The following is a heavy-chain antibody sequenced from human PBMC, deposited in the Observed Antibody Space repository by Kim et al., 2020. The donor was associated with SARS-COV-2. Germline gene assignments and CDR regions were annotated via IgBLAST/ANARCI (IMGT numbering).Heavy chain of an antibody. V-gene: IGHV4-34*01. Sequence: SETLSLTCAVYGGSFSGYYWSWIRQPPGKGLEWIGEINHSGSTNYNPSLKSRVTISVDTSKNQFSLKLSSVTAADTAVYYCASSRYDYVWGSYRWIFDYWGQGTLVTVSS. CDR3: ASSRYDYVWGSYRWIFDY. J-gene: IGHJ4*02. CDR1: GGSFSGYY. CDR2: INHSGST. D-gene: IGHD3-16*02.